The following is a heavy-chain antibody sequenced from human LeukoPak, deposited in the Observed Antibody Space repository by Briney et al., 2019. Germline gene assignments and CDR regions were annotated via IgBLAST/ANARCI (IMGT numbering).Heavy chain of an antibody. Sequence: PGGSLRLSCAASGFTFSSYAMHWVRQAPGKGLEYVTAISSNGGSTYYANSVKGRFTISRDNSKNTLYLQMGSLRAEDMAVYYCARDSAESSFDIWAKGQWSPSLQ. CDR1: GFTFSSYA. J-gene: IGHJ3*02. V-gene: IGHV3-64*01. CDR2: ISSNGGST. CDR3: ARDSAESSFDI.